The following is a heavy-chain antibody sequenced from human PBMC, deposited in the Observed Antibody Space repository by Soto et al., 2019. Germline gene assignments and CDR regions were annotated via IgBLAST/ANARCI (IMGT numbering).Heavy chain of an antibody. CDR1: EFTVSSNY. J-gene: IGHJ3*02. CDR2: IYSGGGT. V-gene: IGHV3-53*04. Sequence: PGGSLRLSCAASEFTVSSNYMTWVRQAPGKGLEWVSVIYSGGGTYYADSVKGRFTISRHNSKNTLYLQMNSLRAEDTAVYYCARDGVAHAFDIWGQGTTVTVSS. D-gene: IGHD2-8*01. CDR3: ARDGVAHAFDI.